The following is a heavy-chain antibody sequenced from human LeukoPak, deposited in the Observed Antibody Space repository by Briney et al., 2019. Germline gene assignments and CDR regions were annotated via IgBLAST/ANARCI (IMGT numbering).Heavy chain of an antibody. CDR1: GGSISSYY. CDR2: IYYNGNT. J-gene: IGHJ4*02. Sequence: SETLSLTCTVSGGSISSYYWSWIRQPSGKGLEWIGYIYYNGNTNYNPSLKSRVTISVDTSTNHFSLKLTSVTAADTAVYYCARGVYIAAAQYGYWGQGTLVTVSS. V-gene: IGHV4-59*01. CDR3: ARGVYIAAAQYGY. D-gene: IGHD6-13*01.